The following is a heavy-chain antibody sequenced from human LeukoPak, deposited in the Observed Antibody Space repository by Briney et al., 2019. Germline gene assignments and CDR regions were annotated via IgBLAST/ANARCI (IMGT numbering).Heavy chain of an antibody. CDR3: ARDPPRYSGSLSVFFYYGMDV. CDR2: ISGSGGST. Sequence: QPGGSLRLSCAASGFTFSSYAMSWVRQAPGKGLEWVSAISGSGGSTYYADSVKGRFTISRDNSKNTLYLQMNSLRAEDTAVYYCARDPPRYSGSLSVFFYYGMDVWGQGTTVTVSS. J-gene: IGHJ6*02. V-gene: IGHV3-23*01. D-gene: IGHD1-26*01. CDR1: GFTFSSYA.